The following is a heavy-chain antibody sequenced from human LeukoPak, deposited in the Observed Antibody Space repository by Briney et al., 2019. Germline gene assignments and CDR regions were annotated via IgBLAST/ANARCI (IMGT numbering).Heavy chain of an antibody. Sequence: GGSLRLSCTTSGCTFGAYGMDWFRQAPGKGLEWVSFIRSKTYSGATDYAASVKGRFVISRDDSEDIAYLQMNSLKTEDTGVYYWTRTPHQYCSGTSCPCDYWGQGTLVTVSS. CDR3: TRTPHQYCSGTSCPCDY. CDR1: GCTFGAYG. V-gene: IGHV3-49*03. CDR2: IRSKTYSGAT. J-gene: IGHJ4*02. D-gene: IGHD2-2*01.